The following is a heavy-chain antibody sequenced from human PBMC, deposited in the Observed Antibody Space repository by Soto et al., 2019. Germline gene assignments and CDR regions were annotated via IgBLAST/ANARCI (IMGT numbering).Heavy chain of an antibody. J-gene: IGHJ4*02. V-gene: IGHV3-74*01. Sequence: GGSLRLSCAASGFTFSSYWMHWVRQAPGKGLVWVSRINSDGSSTSYADSVKGRFTISRDNAKNTLYLQMNSLRAEDTAVYYCAGRHRDGYNHGYFNYWGQGTLVTVS. D-gene: IGHD5-12*01. CDR2: INSDGSST. CDR3: AGRHRDGYNHGYFNY. CDR1: GFTFSSYW.